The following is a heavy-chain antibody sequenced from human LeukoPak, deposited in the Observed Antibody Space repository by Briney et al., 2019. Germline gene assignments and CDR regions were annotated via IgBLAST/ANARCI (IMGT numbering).Heavy chain of an antibody. V-gene: IGHV3-48*03. D-gene: IGHD2-15*01. Sequence: GGSLRLSCAASGFTFSSDEMNWVRQAPGEGLEWVSYISSSGSTIYYADSVKGRFTISRDNAKNSLYLQMNSLRAEDTAVYYCARVLRYCSGGNCYSGGLGYMDVWGKGTTVTISS. J-gene: IGHJ6*03. CDR3: ARVLRYCSGGNCYSGGLGYMDV. CDR2: ISSSGSTI. CDR1: GFTFSSDE.